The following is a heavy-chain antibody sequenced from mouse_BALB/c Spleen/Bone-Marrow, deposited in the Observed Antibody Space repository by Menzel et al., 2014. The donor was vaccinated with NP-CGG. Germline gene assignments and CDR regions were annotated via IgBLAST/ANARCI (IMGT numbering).Heavy chain of an antibody. Sequence: EVKLMESGGGLVQPGGSLRLSCATSGFTFTDYYMSWVRQPPGKALEWLGFIRNKPNGYTTEYSASVKGRFTISRDKSQSILYLQMNTLRSEDSAAYYCARDDYGRGYWGQGTTLTVSS. CDR2: IRNKPNGYTT. CDR1: GFTFTDYY. V-gene: IGHV7-3*02. CDR3: ARDDYGRGY. J-gene: IGHJ2*01. D-gene: IGHD1-1*01.